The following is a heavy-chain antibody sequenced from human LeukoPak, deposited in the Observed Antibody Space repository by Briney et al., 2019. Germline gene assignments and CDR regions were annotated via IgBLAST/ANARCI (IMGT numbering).Heavy chain of an antibody. V-gene: IGHV3-64*01. J-gene: IGHJ4*02. D-gene: IGHD3-10*01. CDR1: GFTFSRFA. Sequence: GASLRLSCAASGFTFSRFAMHWVRQAPGKGLEYVSAISSNGGSTYYANSVKGRFTISRDSSKITLYLQMGSLRAEDMAVYYCARDGLDYYGSASSSFDYWGQGTLVSVSS. CDR2: ISSNGGST. CDR3: ARDGLDYYGSASSSFDY.